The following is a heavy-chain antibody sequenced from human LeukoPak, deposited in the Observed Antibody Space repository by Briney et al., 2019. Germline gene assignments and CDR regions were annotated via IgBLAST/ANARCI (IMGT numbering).Heavy chain of an antibody. D-gene: IGHD6-13*01. V-gene: IGHV3-48*01. J-gene: IGHJ4*02. CDR1: GFTFSSYS. Sequence: PGGSLRPSCAASGFTFSSYSMNWARQAPGKGLEWVAYISSTSSTIYYADSVKGRFTISRDNAKNSLYLQMNSLRAEDTAVYYCARSSSLDYWGQGTLVTVSS. CDR2: ISSTSSTI. CDR3: ARSSSLDY.